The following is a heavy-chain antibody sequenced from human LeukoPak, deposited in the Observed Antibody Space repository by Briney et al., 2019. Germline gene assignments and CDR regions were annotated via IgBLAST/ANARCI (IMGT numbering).Heavy chain of an antibody. Sequence: ASVKVSCKASGGTFSSYAISWVRQAPGQGLEWMGGIIPIFGTANYAQKFQGRVTITTDESTSTAYMELSSLRSEDTAVYYYARHVVVTAIRSHEGYFQHWGQGTLVTVSS. V-gene: IGHV1-69*05. CDR2: IIPIFGTA. CDR1: GGTFSSYA. D-gene: IGHD2-21*02. J-gene: IGHJ1*01. CDR3: ARHVVVTAIRSHEGYFQH.